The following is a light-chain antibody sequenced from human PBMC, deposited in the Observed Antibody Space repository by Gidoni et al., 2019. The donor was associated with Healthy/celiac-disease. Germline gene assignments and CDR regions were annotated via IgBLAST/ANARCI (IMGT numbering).Light chain of an antibody. CDR3: QQYNSFWT. J-gene: IGKJ1*01. Sequence: DIQMTQSPSTLSASVGDRVTITCLASQSISSWLAWYQQKPGKAPKLLIYDASSLESGVPSRFSGSGSGTEFTLTISSLQPDDLATYYCQQYNSFWTFGQGTKVEIK. CDR2: DAS. CDR1: QSISSW. V-gene: IGKV1-5*01.